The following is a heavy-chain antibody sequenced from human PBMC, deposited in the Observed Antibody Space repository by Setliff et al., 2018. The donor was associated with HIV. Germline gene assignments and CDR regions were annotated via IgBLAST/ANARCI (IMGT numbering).Heavy chain of an antibody. CDR1: GFTFDDYA. J-gene: IGHJ4*02. CDR2: ISWDGGST. D-gene: IGHD5-18*01. CDR3: ARDLGLGNSYGRTDY. Sequence: PGGSLRLSCAASGFTFDDYAMHRVRQVPGKGLEWVSLISWDGGSTYYSDSVKGRFTISRDYSRNTLYLQMNSLKAEDTAVYYCARDLGLGNSYGRTDYWGQGTLVTVSS. V-gene: IGHV3-43D*03.